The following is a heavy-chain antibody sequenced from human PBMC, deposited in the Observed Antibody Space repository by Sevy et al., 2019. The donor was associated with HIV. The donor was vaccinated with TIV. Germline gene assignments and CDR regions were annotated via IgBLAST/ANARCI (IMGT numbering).Heavy chain of an antibody. J-gene: IGHJ3*02. Sequence: SETLSLTCTVSGGSISSYYWSWIRQPAGKGLEWIGRIYTSGSTNYNPSLKSRITMSVDTSKNQFSLKLTSVSAAETAVYYCARHYYDSSGHDAFDIWGQGTMVTASS. D-gene: IGHD3-22*01. CDR1: GGSISSYY. CDR2: IYTSGST. V-gene: IGHV4-4*07. CDR3: ARHYYDSSGHDAFDI.